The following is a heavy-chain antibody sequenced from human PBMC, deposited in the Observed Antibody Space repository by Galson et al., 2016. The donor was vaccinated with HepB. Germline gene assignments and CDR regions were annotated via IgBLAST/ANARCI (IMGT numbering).Heavy chain of an antibody. D-gene: IGHD4-17*01. J-gene: IGHJ4*02. CDR3: AGGDRYGDFFDY. CDR2: IYSSGST. Sequence: LTCNVSGGSINNYYWSWIRLLPGKGLEWIAYIYSSGSTTYNPSLKSRVTLSVDTSKNQVSLHLRSVTTADTALYYCAGGDRYGDFFDYWGQGTLVTVSS. V-gene: IGHV4-59*01. CDR1: GGSINNYY.